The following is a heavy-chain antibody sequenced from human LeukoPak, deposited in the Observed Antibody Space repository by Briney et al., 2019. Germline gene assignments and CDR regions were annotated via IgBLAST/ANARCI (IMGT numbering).Heavy chain of an antibody. J-gene: IGHJ3*02. V-gene: IGHV3-48*01. Sequence: GGSLRLSCAASGFTFSSYSMNWVRQAPGKGLEWVSYISSSSSTIYYADSVKGRFTISRDNARNSLYLQMNSLRAEDTAVYYCAEGPYYDILTGYSSDAFHIWGQGTVVTVSS. CDR2: ISSSSSTI. CDR1: GFTFSSYS. D-gene: IGHD3-9*01. CDR3: AEGPYYDILTGYSSDAFHI.